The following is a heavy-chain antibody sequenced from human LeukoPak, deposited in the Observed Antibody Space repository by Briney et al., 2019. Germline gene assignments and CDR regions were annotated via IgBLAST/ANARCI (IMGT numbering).Heavy chain of an antibody. CDR1: GGSFSGYY. D-gene: IGHD3-9*01. V-gene: IGHV4-34*01. CDR3: ARGVGSLLVTFDY. Sequence: SGTLSLTCAVYGGSFSGYYWSWIRQPPGKGLEWIGEINHSGSTNYNPSLKSRVTISVDTSKNQFSLKLSSVTAADTAVYYCARGVGSLLVTFDYWGQGTLVTVSS. J-gene: IGHJ4*02. CDR2: INHSGST.